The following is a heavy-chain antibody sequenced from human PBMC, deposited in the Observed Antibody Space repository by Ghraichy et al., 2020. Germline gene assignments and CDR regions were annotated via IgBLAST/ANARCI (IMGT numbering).Heavy chain of an antibody. Sequence: GGSLRLSCVGSEFSFNKFWMSWVRQAPGKGLEWVASIKQGGGEKHYADSLKGRIAISRDNTQNSLFLQLDSLRVDDTAVYYCARARGGWCTTTNCFTEYAEYGGEGTLVTVSS. CDR1: EFSFNKFW. CDR3: ARARGGWCTTTNCFTEYAEY. D-gene: IGHD1-26*01. V-gene: IGHV3-7*01. CDR2: IKQGGGEK. J-gene: IGHJ4*02.